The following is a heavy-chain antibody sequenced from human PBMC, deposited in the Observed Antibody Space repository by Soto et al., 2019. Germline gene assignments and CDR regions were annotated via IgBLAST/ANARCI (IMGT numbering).Heavy chain of an antibody. J-gene: IGHJ4*02. CDR3: ARDRGIYSSSEFDY. Sequence: PGGSLRLSCAASGFTFSSYSMNWVRQAPGKGLEWVSSISSSSSYIYYADSVKGRFTISRDNAKNSLYLQMNSLRAEDTAVYYGARDRGIYSSSEFDYWGQGTLVTVSS. V-gene: IGHV3-21*01. D-gene: IGHD6-6*01. CDR1: GFTFSSYS. CDR2: ISSSSSYI.